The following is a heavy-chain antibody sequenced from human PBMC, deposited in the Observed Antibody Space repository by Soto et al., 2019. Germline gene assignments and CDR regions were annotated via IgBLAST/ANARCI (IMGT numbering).Heavy chain of an antibody. J-gene: IGHJ6*02. Sequence: GASVKVSCKASGGTFSSYAISWVRQAPGQGLEWMGGIIPIFGTANYAQKFQGRVTITADESTSAAYMELSSLRSEDTAVYYCARAQYQLYYYGMDVWGQGTTVTVSS. D-gene: IGHD2-2*01. CDR3: ARAQYQLYYYGMDV. CDR1: GGTFSSYA. V-gene: IGHV1-69*13. CDR2: IIPIFGTA.